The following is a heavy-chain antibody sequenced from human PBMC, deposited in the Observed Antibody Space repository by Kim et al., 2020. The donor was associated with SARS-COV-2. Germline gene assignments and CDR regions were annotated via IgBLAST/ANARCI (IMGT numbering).Heavy chain of an antibody. CDR1: GGSFSGYY. V-gene: IGHV4-34*01. Sequence: SETLSLTCAVYGGSFSGYYWSWIRQPPGKGLEWIGEINHSGSTNYNPSLKSRVTISVDTSKNQFSLKLSSVTAADTAVYYCARGLYYYDSSGWGDYFDYWGQGTLVTVSS. D-gene: IGHD3-22*01. CDR2: INHSGST. J-gene: IGHJ4*02. CDR3: ARGLYYYDSSGWGDYFDY.